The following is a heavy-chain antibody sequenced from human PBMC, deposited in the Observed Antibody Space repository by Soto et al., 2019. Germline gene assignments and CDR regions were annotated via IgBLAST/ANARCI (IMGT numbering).Heavy chain of an antibody. D-gene: IGHD4-17*01. V-gene: IGHV3-48*01. J-gene: IGHJ4*02. CDR2: INSGSTSI. Sequence: EEHLVESGGGLVQPGGSLRLSCAASGFTFSSHVMYWARQAPGKGLEWVSSINSGSTSIYYADSVKGRFTISRDNGKNSLYLQMSSLRADDTAVYYCLNGDYYVGQGTLVTVSS. CDR1: GFTFSSHV. CDR3: LNGDYY.